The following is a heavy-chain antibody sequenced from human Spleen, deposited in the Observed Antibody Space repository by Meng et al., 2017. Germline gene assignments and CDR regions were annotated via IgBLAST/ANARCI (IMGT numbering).Heavy chain of an antibody. V-gene: IGHV3-23*01. J-gene: IGHJ3*02. D-gene: IGHD3-22*01. CDR3: AKEANYYDSTGGGYDAFDI. CDR2: TSGSGGST. CDR1: GFTFSSYA. Sequence: GGSLRLSCAASGFTFSSYAMSWVRQVPGKGLEWVSTTSGSGGSTYADSVKGRFTSSRDSSKNTLYLQMNSLRAEDTAVYYCAKEANYYDSTGGGYDAFDIWGQGTMVTVSS.